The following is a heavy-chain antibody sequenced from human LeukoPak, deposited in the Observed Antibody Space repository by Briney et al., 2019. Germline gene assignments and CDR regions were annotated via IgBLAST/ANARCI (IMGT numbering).Heavy chain of an antibody. CDR3: AREEAGIGGFGL. J-gene: IGHJ5*02. CDR2: IYSGGST. CDR1: GFTVSSSY. V-gene: IGHV3-66*02. D-gene: IGHD2-15*01. Sequence: PGGSLRLSCAASGFTVSSSYMSWGRQAPGKGLGWVSVIYSGGSTYYADSVKGRFTISRDNSKNTLYLQMNSLRAEETAVYYCAREEAGIGGFGLWGQGTPVTVSS.